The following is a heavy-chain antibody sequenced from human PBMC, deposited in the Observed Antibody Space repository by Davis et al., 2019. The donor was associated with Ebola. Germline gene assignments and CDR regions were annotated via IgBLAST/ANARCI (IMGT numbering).Heavy chain of an antibody. D-gene: IGHD6-19*01. V-gene: IGHV1-2*06. Sequence: AASVKVSCKASGYTFTGYYMHWVRQAPGQGLEWMGRINPNSGGANYAQKFQGRVTMTRDTSISTAYMELSRLRSDDTAVYYCARGEAVGAPSGGDWGQGTLVTVSS. J-gene: IGHJ4*02. CDR1: GYTFTGYY. CDR3: ARGEAVGAPSGGD. CDR2: INPNSGGA.